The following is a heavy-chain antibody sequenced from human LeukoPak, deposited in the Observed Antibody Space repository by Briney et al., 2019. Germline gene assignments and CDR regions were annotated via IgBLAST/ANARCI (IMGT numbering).Heavy chain of an antibody. J-gene: IGHJ4*02. CDR2: INSDGSSI. CDR3: AREGRVSGYDFDR. D-gene: IGHD5-12*01. Sequence: GGSLRLSCAASGFTFSSYWMQWVRQAPGKGLVWVSRINSDGSSITYAASVKGRFTNSRDNAKNTLYLQMNSLRVEDTAVYYCAREGRVSGYDFDRWGQGTLVTVSS. V-gene: IGHV3-74*03. CDR1: GFTFSSYW.